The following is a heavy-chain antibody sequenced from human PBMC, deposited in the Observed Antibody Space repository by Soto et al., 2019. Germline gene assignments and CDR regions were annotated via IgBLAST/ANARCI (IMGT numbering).Heavy chain of an antibody. D-gene: IGHD6-13*01. CDR3: ARELGSSSWYLRDY. CDR1: GGSISSSNW. Sequence: KSSETLSLTCAVSGGSISSSNWWSWVRQPPGKGLEWIGEIYHSGSTNYNPSLKSRVTISVDKSKNQFSLKLSSVTAADTAVYYCARELGSSSWYLRDYWGQGTLVTVSS. CDR2: IYHSGST. J-gene: IGHJ4*02. V-gene: IGHV4-4*02.